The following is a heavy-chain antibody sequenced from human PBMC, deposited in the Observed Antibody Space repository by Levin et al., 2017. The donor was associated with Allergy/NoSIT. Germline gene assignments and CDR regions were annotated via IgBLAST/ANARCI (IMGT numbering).Heavy chain of an antibody. Sequence: ETLSLTCAASGFTFSSNWMTWVRQAPGKGLEWVGNIKQDGSDTNYVDSVRGRFTISRDNAKNSLYLQMGSLRADDTAVYYCARDYYASGSHTDWGQGTLVTVSS. D-gene: IGHD3-10*01. V-gene: IGHV3-7*04. J-gene: IGHJ4*02. CDR1: GFTFSSNW. CDR2: IKQDGSDT. CDR3: ARDYYASGSHTD.